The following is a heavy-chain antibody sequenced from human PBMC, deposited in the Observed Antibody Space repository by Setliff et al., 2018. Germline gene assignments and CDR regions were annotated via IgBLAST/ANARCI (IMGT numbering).Heavy chain of an antibody. J-gene: IGHJ6*03. CDR2: VYYSGIA. Sequence: SETLSLTCTVPGGSISTYYWSWIRQPPEKGLEWIGYVYYSGIANYSPSLKSRLTISLDTSKNQFSLRLNSMTAADTAVYYCARGITSGGYWGQRFLYLDVWGRGTTVTVS. CDR1: GGSISTYY. D-gene: IGHD3-22*01. CDR3: ARGITSGGYWGQRFLYLDV. V-gene: IGHV4-59*08.